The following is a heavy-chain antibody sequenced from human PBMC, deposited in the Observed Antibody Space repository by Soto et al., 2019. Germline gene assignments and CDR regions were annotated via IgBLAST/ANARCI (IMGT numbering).Heavy chain of an antibody. CDR3: ARATYYDSSGHKYYFDY. D-gene: IGHD3-22*01. CDR2: IIPIFGTA. CDR1: GGTFSSYA. Sequence: QVQLVQSGAEVKKPGSSVKVSCKASGGTFSSYAISWVRQAPGQGLEWMGGIIPIFGTANYAQKFQGRVTITADKSTSTAYMELSSLISEDTAVYYCARATYYDSSGHKYYFDYWGQGTLVTVSS. J-gene: IGHJ4*02. V-gene: IGHV1-69*06.